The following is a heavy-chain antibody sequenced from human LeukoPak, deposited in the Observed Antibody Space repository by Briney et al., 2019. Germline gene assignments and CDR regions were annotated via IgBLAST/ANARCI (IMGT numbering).Heavy chain of an antibody. J-gene: IGHJ4*02. D-gene: IGHD3-10*01. Sequence: PGGSLRLSCAASGFTFSSYGMSWVRQAPGKGLEWVSAISGSGGSTYYADSVKGRFTISRDNSKNTLSLRMNSLRAEDTAVYYCARDYNSGSYPTIYFDYWGQGTLVTVSS. CDR2: ISGSGGST. CDR3: ARDYNSGSYPTIYFDY. CDR1: GFTFSSYG. V-gene: IGHV3-23*01.